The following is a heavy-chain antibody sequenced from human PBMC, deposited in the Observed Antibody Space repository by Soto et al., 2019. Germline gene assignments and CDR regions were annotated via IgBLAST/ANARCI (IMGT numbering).Heavy chain of an antibody. CDR1: GFTFSSYA. Sequence: VQLLESEGGLVQPGGSLRLSCAASGFTFSSYAMSWVRQAPGKGLEWVSAISGSGGSTYYADSVKGRFTISRDNSKNTLYLQMNSLRAEDTAVYYCAKVKVAVAGRGYYYYYGMDVWGQGTTVTVSS. D-gene: IGHD6-19*01. CDR2: ISGSGGST. CDR3: AKVKVAVAGRGYYYYYGMDV. J-gene: IGHJ6*02. V-gene: IGHV3-23*01.